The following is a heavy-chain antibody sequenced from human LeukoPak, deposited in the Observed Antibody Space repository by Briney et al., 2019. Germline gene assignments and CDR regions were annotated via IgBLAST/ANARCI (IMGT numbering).Heavy chain of an antibody. CDR1: VGTFCSDA. CDR3: ARDSSGGDYGLAVYDAFDI. Sequence: ASVKVSCKASVGTFCSDAISWVRQAPGQGLEWMGGIIPIFVTANYAQKFQGRVTITTDESTSTAYMELSSLRSEDTGVYYCARDSSGGDYGLAVYDAFDIWGQGKMVTVSS. V-gene: IGHV1-69*05. J-gene: IGHJ3*02. CDR2: IIPIFVTA. D-gene: IGHD4-17*01.